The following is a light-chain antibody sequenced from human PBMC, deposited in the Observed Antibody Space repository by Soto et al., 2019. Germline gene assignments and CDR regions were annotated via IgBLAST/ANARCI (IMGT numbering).Light chain of an antibody. CDR3: QQYGSSPPMYT. CDR2: GAS. J-gene: IGKJ2*01. V-gene: IGKV3-20*01. CDR1: QSVSSSY. Sequence: EIVLTQSPGTLSLSPGERATLSCRASQSVSSSYLAWYQQKPGQAPRLLIYGASSRATGIPDRFSGSGSGTDFTLTISRLEPEDVALYYCQQYGSSPPMYTFGQGTKLEIK.